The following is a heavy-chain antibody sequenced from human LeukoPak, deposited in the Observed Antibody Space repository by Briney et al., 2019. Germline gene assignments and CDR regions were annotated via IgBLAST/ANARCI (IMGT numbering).Heavy chain of an antibody. V-gene: IGHV4-39*07. CDR1: GGSLSGYY. D-gene: IGHD3-10*01. J-gene: IGHJ5*02. CDR2: IYYSGST. Sequence: SETLSLTCAVYGGSLSGYYWGWIRQPPGKGLEWIGSIYYSGSTYYNPSLKSRVTISVDTSKNQFSLKLSSVTAADTAVYYCARSSNRLLWFGELGYNWFDPWGQGTLVTVSS. CDR3: ARSSNRLLWFGELGYNWFDP.